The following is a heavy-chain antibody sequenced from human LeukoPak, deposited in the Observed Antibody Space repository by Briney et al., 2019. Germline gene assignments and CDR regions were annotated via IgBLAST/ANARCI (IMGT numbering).Heavy chain of an antibody. D-gene: IGHD5-18*01. Sequence: ASETLSLTCTVSGGSISSGDYYWSWIRQHPGKGLEWIGYIYYSGSTYYNPSLKSRVTISVDTSKNQFSLKLSSVTAADTAVYYCARAPGYSYGLDYWGQGTLVTVSS. CDR2: IYYSGST. J-gene: IGHJ4*02. CDR1: GGSISSGDYY. V-gene: IGHV4-31*03. CDR3: ARAPGYSYGLDY.